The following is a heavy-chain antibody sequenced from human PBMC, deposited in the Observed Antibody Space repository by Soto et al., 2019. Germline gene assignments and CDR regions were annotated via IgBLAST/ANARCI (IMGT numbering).Heavy chain of an antibody. Sequence: SETLSLTCTVSGGSISSGGYYWSWIRQHPGKGLEWIGYIYYSGSTYYNPSLKSRVTISVDTSKNQFSLKLSSVTAADTAVYYCARHAREDSRGFYSWFDPWGQGILVTVSS. J-gene: IGHJ5*02. CDR2: IYYSGST. D-gene: IGHD3-22*01. CDR3: ARHAREDSRGFYSWFDP. V-gene: IGHV4-31*03. CDR1: GGSISSGGYY.